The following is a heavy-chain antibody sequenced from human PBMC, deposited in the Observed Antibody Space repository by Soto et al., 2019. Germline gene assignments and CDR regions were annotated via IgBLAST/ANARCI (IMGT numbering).Heavy chain of an antibody. J-gene: IGHJ4*02. CDR1: GFTFSSYS. CDR2: ISSSSSTI. CDR3: AREVDSHYGDYGSRGTYYFDY. D-gene: IGHD4-17*01. V-gene: IGHV3-48*01. Sequence: GSLRLSCAASGFTFSSYSMNWDRQAPGKGLEWVSYISSSSSTIYYADSVKGRFTISRDNAKNSLYLQMNSLRAEDTAVYYCAREVDSHYGDYGSRGTYYFDYWGQGTLVTVSS.